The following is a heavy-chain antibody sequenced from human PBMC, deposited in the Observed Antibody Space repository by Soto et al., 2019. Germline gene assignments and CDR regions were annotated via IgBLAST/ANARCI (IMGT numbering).Heavy chain of an antibody. V-gene: IGHV4-30-4*01. CDR3: DRTAHCGVNSYSVYFDS. CDR1: GDSINSVVHY. CDR2: ISASGST. D-gene: IGHD2-21*02. Sequence: SETLSLTCTVSGDSINSVVHYWSWIRQSPGKGLEWIVYISASGSTSDNPSLRSRLSISVDTSKNQFSLSLNSVTAADTAVSYCDRTAHCGVNSYSVYFDSWGQGTLVTVSS. J-gene: IGHJ4*02.